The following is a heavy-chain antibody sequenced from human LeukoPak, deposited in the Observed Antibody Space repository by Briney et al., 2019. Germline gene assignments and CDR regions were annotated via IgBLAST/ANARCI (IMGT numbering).Heavy chain of an antibody. Sequence: SETLSLTCTVSGGSISSNYWSWIRQPPGKGLEWIGYIYYSGSTNYNPSLKSRVTISVDTSKNQFSLKLSSVTAADTAVYYCARRVHSSGWYGYAFDIWGQGTMVTVSS. CDR1: GGSISSNY. CDR2: IYYSGST. J-gene: IGHJ3*02. V-gene: IGHV4-59*08. D-gene: IGHD6-19*01. CDR3: ARRVHSSGWYGYAFDI.